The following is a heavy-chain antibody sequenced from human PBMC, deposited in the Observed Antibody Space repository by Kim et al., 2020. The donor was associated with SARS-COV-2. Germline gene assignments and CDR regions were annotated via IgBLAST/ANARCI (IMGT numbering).Heavy chain of an antibody. Sequence: GGSLRLSCAASGFTFSSYVMSWVRQAPGKGLEWVSAISGSGGSTYYADSVKGRFTISRDNSKNTLYLQMNSLRAEDTAVYYCAKGYYSIISYFDCWGQGTLVTVSS. CDR3: AKGYYSIISYFDC. D-gene: IGHD2-15*01. CDR2: ISGSGGST. V-gene: IGHV3-23*01. J-gene: IGHJ4*02. CDR1: GFTFSSYV.